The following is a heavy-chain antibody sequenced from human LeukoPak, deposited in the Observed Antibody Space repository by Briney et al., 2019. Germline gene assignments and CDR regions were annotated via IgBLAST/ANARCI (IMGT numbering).Heavy chain of an antibody. CDR3: ARLGYSYGLLDY. CDR1: GGSISSSSYY. V-gene: IGHV4-39*01. Sequence: SETLSLTCTVSGGSISSSSYYWGWIRQPPGKGLEWIGSIYYSGSTYYNPSLKSRVTISVDTSKNQFSLKLSSVPAADTAVYYCARLGYSYGLLDYWGQGTLVTVSS. CDR2: IYYSGST. J-gene: IGHJ4*02. D-gene: IGHD5-18*01.